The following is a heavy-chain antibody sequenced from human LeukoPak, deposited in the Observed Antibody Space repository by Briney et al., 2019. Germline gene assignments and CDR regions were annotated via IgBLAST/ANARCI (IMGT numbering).Heavy chain of an antibody. CDR3: ARDRFLYY. D-gene: IGHD2/OR15-2a*01. J-gene: IGHJ4*02. Sequence: PSETLSLTCTVSGGSISSDYWRWIRQPPGKGLEWIGYISYSGSTNYNPSLKSRVSISVDTSKNQFTLNLSSVTAADTAVYYCARDRFLYYWGQGTLVTVSS. V-gene: IGHV4-59*01. CDR2: ISYSGST. CDR1: GGSISSDY.